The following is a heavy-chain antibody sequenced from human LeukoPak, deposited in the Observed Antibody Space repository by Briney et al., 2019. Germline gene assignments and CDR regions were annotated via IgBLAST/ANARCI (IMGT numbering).Heavy chain of an antibody. CDR1: GFTFSSYA. J-gene: IGHJ4*02. V-gene: IGHV3-23*01. CDR3: AKDREYYYDSSGYYDVPSFDY. Sequence: PGGSLRLSCAASGFTFSSYAMSWVRQAPGKGLEWVSTISGSGGSTYYADSVKGRFTISRDNSKNTLYLQMNSLRAEDTAVYYCAKDREYYYDSSGYYDVPSFDYWGQGTLVTVSS. D-gene: IGHD3-22*01. CDR2: ISGSGGST.